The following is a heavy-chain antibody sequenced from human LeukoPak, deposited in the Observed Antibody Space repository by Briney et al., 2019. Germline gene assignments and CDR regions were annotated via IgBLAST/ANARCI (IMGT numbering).Heavy chain of an antibody. J-gene: IGHJ4*02. D-gene: IGHD7-27*01. CDR1: GVSIIDHD. Sequence: PSETLSLTCTVSGVSIIDHDWSWIRQPPGRGLEWIGNIYASGSTYFNPSLRSRVAISVDTSKNQFSLNLTSVTAADTAMFYCARLKPNFLGTSDSWGQGALVTVSS. V-gene: IGHV4-4*09. CDR2: IYASGST. CDR3: ARLKPNFLGTSDS.